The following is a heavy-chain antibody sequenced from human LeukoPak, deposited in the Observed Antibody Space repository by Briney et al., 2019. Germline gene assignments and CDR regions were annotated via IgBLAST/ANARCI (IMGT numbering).Heavy chain of an antibody. V-gene: IGHV1-69*13. D-gene: IGHD6-13*01. CDR3: ARGEYSSSWFDY. CDR1: GYTFTGYY. J-gene: IGHJ4*02. Sequence: EASVKVSCKASGYTFTGYYMHWVRQAPGQGLEWMGGIIPIFGTANYAQKFQGRVTITADESTSTAYMELSSLRSEDTAVYYCARGEYSSSWFDYWGQGTLVTVSS. CDR2: IIPIFGTA.